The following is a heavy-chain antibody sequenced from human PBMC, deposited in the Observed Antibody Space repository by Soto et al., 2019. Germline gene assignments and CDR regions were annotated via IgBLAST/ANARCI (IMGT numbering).Heavy chain of an antibody. CDR1: GGSIGSGGYS. Sequence: SETLSLTCAVSGGSIGSGGYSWSWIRQPPGKGLEWIGYIYHSGSTYYNPSLKSRVTISVDRSKNQFSLKLSSVTAADTAVYYCAASVKYCSGGSCYSYDAFDIWGQGAMVTVSS. D-gene: IGHD2-15*01. CDR2: IYHSGST. V-gene: IGHV4-30-2*01. J-gene: IGHJ3*02. CDR3: AASVKYCSGGSCYSYDAFDI.